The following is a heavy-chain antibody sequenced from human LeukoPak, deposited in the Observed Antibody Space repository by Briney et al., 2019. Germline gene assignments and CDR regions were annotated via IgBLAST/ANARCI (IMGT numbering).Heavy chain of an antibody. CDR3: ARESVVWGYNFDY. J-gene: IGHJ4*02. Sequence: SQTLSLTCTVSGGSISSGGHSWSWIRQPPGKGLEWIGYIYHSGSGSTYYNPSLKSRVTISIDKSKNQLSLKLNSVTAADTAVYYCARESVVWGYNFDYWGQGTLVTVSS. V-gene: IGHV4-30-2*01. CDR2: IYHSGSGST. CDR1: GGSISSGGHS. D-gene: IGHD3-16*01.